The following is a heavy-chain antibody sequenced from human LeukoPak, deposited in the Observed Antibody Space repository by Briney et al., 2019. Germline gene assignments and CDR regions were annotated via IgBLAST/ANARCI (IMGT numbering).Heavy chain of an antibody. V-gene: IGHV4-39*07. Sequence: SETLSLTCTVSGGSISSSSYYWGWIRRPPGKGLEWIGEINHSGSTNYNPSLKSRVTISVDTSKNQFSLKLSSVTAADTAVYYCARGLSGDSSGYHWFDPWGQGTLVTVSS. CDR3: ARGLSGDSSGYHWFDP. CDR2: INHSGST. D-gene: IGHD3-22*01. J-gene: IGHJ5*02. CDR1: GGSISSSSYY.